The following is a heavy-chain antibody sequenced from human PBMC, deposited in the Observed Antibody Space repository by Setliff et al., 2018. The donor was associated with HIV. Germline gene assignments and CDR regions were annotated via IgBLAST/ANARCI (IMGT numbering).Heavy chain of an antibody. D-gene: IGHD2-15*01. Sequence: SETLSLTCSVSSGSISTLYSYYWSWIRQPPGKGLEWIGEINHSGSTNYNPSLKSRVSISVDMSQNQFSLKVTSVTAADTAVYYCAREPRVRGTLDFWGQGTLVTVSS. J-gene: IGHJ4*02. CDR3: AREPRVRGTLDF. V-gene: IGHV4-39*07. CDR2: INHSGST. CDR1: SGSISTLYSYY.